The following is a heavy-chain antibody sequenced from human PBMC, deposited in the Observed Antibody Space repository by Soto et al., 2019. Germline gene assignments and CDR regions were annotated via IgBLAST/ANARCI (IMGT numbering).Heavy chain of an antibody. CDR2: IYPGDSDT. Sequence: SLKISCKGSGYSFTSYWIGRVRQMPGKGLEWMGIIYPGDSDTRYSPSFQGQVTISADKSISTAYLQWSSLKASDTAMYYCARTGCTNGVCTKIDYWGQGTLVTV. CDR3: ARTGCTNGVCTKIDY. D-gene: IGHD2-8*01. J-gene: IGHJ4*02. CDR1: GYSFTSYW. V-gene: IGHV5-51*01.